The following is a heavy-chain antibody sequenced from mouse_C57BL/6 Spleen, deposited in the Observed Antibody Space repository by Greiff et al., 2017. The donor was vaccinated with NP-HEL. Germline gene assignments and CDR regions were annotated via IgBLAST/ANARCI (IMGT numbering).Heavy chain of an antibody. D-gene: IGHD1-1*01. CDR2: IHPSDSDT. Sequence: QVQLKQPGAELVKPGASVKVSCKASGYTFTSYWMHWVKQRPGQGLEWIGRIHPSDSDTNYNQKFKGKATLTVDKSSSTAYMQLSSLTSEDSAVYYCATPSYYYGSSYHVWGTGTTVTVSS. J-gene: IGHJ1*03. V-gene: IGHV1-74*01. CDR3: ATPSYYYGSSYHV. CDR1: GYTFTSYW.